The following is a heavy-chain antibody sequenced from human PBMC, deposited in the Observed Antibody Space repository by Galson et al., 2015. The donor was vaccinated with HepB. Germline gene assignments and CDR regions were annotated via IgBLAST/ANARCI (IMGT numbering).Heavy chain of an antibody. J-gene: IGHJ6*02. Sequence: QSGAEVKKPGESLKISCKASGYSFRNYWIGWVRQMPGKGLECMGLIYPGDSETRYSPSFQGQVTLSADKSTNTAYLQWSSLKASDTAMYYCARLGHEGYHYYGMDVWGQGTTVTVSS. CDR2: IYPGDSET. D-gene: IGHD2-2*01. CDR3: ARLGHEGYHYYGMDV. CDR1: GYSFRNYW. V-gene: IGHV5-51*01.